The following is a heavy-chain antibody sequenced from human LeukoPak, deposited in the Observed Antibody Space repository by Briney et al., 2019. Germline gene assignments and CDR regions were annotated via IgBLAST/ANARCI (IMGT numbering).Heavy chain of an antibody. Sequence: ASVKVSCKASGYTFTSYYMHWVRQAPGQGLEWMGIINPSGGSTSYAQKFQGRVTMTRDTSTSTVYMELSSLRSEDTAVYYCVRDGPTYYYDSSGPQYYFDYWGQGTLVTVSS. J-gene: IGHJ4*02. V-gene: IGHV1-46*01. CDR2: INPSGGST. CDR1: GYTFTSYY. CDR3: VRDGPTYYYDSSGPQYYFDY. D-gene: IGHD3-22*01.